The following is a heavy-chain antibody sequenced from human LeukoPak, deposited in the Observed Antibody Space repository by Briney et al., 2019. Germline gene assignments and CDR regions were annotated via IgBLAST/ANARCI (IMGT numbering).Heavy chain of an antibody. CDR2: INHSGST. Sequence: SETLSLTCAVYGGSFSGYYWSWIRQPPGKGLEWIGEINHSGSTNYNPSLKSRVTISVDTSKNQFSLKLSSVTAADTAVYYCARGGYSYGYPYYYYYGMDVWGQGTTVTVSS. CDR1: GGSFSGYY. CDR3: ARGGYSYGYPYYYYYGMDV. V-gene: IGHV4-34*01. J-gene: IGHJ6*02. D-gene: IGHD5-18*01.